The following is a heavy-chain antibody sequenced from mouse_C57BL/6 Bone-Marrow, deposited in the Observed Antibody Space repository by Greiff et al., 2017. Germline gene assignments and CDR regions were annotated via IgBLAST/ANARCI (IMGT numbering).Heavy chain of an antibody. CDR3: ARGLL. J-gene: IGHJ3*01. CDR1: GYSITSGYY. Sequence: EVKLQESGPGLVKPSQSLSLTCSVTGYSITSGYYWNWIRQFPGNKLEWMGYISYDGRNNYNPSLKNRISITRDTSKNQFFLKLNSVTTEDTATYYCARGLLWGQGTLVTVSA. V-gene: IGHV3-6*01. D-gene: IGHD2-13*01. CDR2: ISYDGRN.